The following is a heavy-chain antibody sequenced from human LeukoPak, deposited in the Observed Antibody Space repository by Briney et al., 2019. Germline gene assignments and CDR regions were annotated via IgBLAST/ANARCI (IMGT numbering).Heavy chain of an antibody. V-gene: IGHV4-4*07. J-gene: IGHJ5*02. CDR2: MHVSGAT. CDR1: GVSISDHY. D-gene: IGHD3-22*01. Sequence: KPSETLSLTCTVSGVSISDHYWSWIRQPAGRGLEWMGRMHVSGATNYNPSLRSRVTMSLDTSKNQFSLLLNSVTAADTAVYYCARDSGYYYPPYDPWGQGTLVPVSS. CDR3: ARDSGYYYPPYDP.